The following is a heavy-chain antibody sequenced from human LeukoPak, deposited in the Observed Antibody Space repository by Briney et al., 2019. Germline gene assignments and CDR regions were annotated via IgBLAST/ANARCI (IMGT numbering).Heavy chain of an antibody. CDR3: ARDKGSLNALCFDY. Sequence: GGSLRLSCAASGFTFSSYEMNWVRQAPGKGLEWVSYISSSGSNIHYAESVKGRFTISRDNAKSSLYLQMNSLRAEDTAVYYCARDKGSLNALCFDYWGQGTLVTVSS. CDR1: GFTFSSYE. D-gene: IGHD1-1*01. V-gene: IGHV3-48*03. CDR2: ISSSGSNI. J-gene: IGHJ4*02.